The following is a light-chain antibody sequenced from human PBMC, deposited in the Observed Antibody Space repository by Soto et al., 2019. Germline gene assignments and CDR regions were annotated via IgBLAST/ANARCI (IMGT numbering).Light chain of an antibody. Sequence: QSALTQPPSASGSPGQSVTISCTGTSSDVGGYKFVSWYQQHPGKAPKLLIYEGTKRSPGISNRFSASKSGNTDSLTITGLQAGDEAEYFCCSYAGNSTIIFGGGTKLTVL. J-gene: IGLJ2*01. CDR2: EGT. V-gene: IGLV2-23*01. CDR1: SSDVGGYKF. CDR3: CSYAGNSTII.